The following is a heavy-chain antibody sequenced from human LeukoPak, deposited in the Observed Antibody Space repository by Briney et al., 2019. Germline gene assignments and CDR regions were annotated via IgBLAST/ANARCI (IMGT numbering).Heavy chain of an antibody. D-gene: IGHD6-19*01. Sequence: ASVKVSCKASGYTFTGYYIYWVRQAPGQGVEWMGWINPNSGVTNYAQKFQGRVTMTRDTSINTAYMELSRLRSDDTAVYYCARASSGTNFYYYMDVWGKGTTVTISS. J-gene: IGHJ6*03. V-gene: IGHV1-2*02. CDR1: GYTFTGYY. CDR2: INPNSGVT. CDR3: ARASSGTNFYYYMDV.